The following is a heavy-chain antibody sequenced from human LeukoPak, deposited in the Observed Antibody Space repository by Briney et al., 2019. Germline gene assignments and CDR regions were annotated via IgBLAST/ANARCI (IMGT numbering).Heavy chain of an antibody. CDR2: INPNSGGT. CDR3: ARGGHITMVRGVIIYFDY. V-gene: IGHV1-2*02. Sequence: GASVKVSCTASAYTFTVYYMHWVRQAPGQGLERMGWINPNSGGTNYEQKFQGRVTMTRDTSISTAYMELSRLRSDDTAVYYCARGGHITMVRGVIIYFDYWGQGTLVTVSS. CDR1: AYTFTVYY. D-gene: IGHD3-10*01. J-gene: IGHJ4*02.